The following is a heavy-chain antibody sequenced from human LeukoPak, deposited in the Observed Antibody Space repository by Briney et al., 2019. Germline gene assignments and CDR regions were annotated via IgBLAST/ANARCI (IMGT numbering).Heavy chain of an antibody. CDR3: ARDPRSRYYYDSSGYYPLDY. V-gene: IGHV1-18*01. Sequence: ASVKVSCKASGYTFTSYGISWVRQAPGQGLEWMGWISAYNGNTNYAQKLQGRVTMTTDTSTSTAYMELRSLRSDDTVVYYCARDPRSRYYYDSSGYYPLDYWGQGTLVTVSS. D-gene: IGHD3-22*01. CDR2: ISAYNGNT. CDR1: GYTFTSYG. J-gene: IGHJ4*02.